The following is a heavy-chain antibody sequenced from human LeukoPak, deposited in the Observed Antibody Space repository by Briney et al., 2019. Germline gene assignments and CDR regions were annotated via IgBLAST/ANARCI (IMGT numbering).Heavy chain of an antibody. J-gene: IGHJ5*02. CDR3: ARVSVSSSWYLDWFDP. Sequence: GGSLRLSCAASGFTFSSYGMHWVRQAPGKGLEWVAFIRYDGSNKYYADSVKGRFTISRDNSKDTLYLQMNSLRAEDTAVYYCARVSVSSSWYLDWFDPWGQGTLVTVSS. CDR2: IRYDGSNK. CDR1: GFTFSSYG. D-gene: IGHD6-13*01. V-gene: IGHV3-30*02.